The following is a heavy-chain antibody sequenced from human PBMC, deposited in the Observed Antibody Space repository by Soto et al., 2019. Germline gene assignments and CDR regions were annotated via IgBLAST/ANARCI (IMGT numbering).Heavy chain of an antibody. V-gene: IGHV4-59*01. CDR3: ARGVNYYGSGGYYLDY. CDR1: GGSISSYY. CDR2: IYYSGST. D-gene: IGHD3-10*01. Sequence: QVQLQESGPGLVKPSETLSLTCTVSGGSISSYYWSWIRQPPGKGLEWIGYIYYSGSTNYNPSLNSRVTISVDTSKNHFSLKLSSVTAADTAVYYCARGVNYYGSGGYYLDYWGQGTLVTASS. J-gene: IGHJ4*02.